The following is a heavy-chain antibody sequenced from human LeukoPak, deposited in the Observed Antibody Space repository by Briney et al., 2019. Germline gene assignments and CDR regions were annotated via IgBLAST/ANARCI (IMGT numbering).Heavy chain of an antibody. Sequence: PSETLSLTCTVSGGSFSNYYWSWIRQPPGKGLEWIGYMSYSGSTKYSPSLKSRVAISVDTSKNQFSLKLSSVTAADTAVYYCARLITMVRGVITRYWYFDLWGRGTLVTVSS. CDR3: ARLITMVRGVITRYWYFDL. V-gene: IGHV4-59*01. CDR1: GGSFSNYY. D-gene: IGHD3-10*01. CDR2: MSYSGST. J-gene: IGHJ2*01.